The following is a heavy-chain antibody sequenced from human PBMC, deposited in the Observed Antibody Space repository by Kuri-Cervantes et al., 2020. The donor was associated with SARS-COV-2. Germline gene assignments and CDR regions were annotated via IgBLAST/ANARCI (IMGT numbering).Heavy chain of an antibody. J-gene: IGHJ6*02. CDR1: GYTFTSYY. V-gene: IGHV1-46*01. Sequence: ASVKVSCKASGYTFTSYYMHWVRQAPGQGLEWMGIINPSGGSTSYAQKFQGRVTITRDTSASTAYMELSSLRSEDTAVYYCARGGLLGPAVGYYGMDVWGQGTTVTVSS. CDR2: INPSGGST. D-gene: IGHD1-26*01. CDR3: ARGGLLGPAVGYYGMDV.